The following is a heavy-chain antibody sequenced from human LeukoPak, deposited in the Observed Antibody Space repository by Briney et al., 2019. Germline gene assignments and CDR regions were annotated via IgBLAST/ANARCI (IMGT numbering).Heavy chain of an antibody. D-gene: IGHD6-19*01. Sequence: SETLSLTCAVYGGSFSGYYWSWIRQPPGKGLEWIGEINHSGSTNYNPSPKSRVTISVDTSKNQFSLELSSVTAADTAVYYCARTIAVAGPFGYWGQGTLVTVSS. V-gene: IGHV4-34*01. J-gene: IGHJ4*02. CDR1: GGSFSGYY. CDR2: INHSGST. CDR3: ARTIAVAGPFGY.